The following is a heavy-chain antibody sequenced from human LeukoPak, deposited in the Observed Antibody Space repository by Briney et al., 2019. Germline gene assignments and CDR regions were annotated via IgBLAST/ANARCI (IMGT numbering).Heavy chain of an antibody. CDR3: AKDQVGGYYYGMDV. J-gene: IGHJ6*02. Sequence: QSGGSLRLSCAASGFTFSSYAMSWVRQAPGKGLEWVSAISGSGGSTYYADSVKGRFTISRDNSKNTLYLQMNSLRAEDTAVYYCAKDQVGGYYYGMDVWGQRTTVTVSS. CDR1: GFTFSSYA. D-gene: IGHD3-16*01. CDR2: ISGSGGST. V-gene: IGHV3-23*01.